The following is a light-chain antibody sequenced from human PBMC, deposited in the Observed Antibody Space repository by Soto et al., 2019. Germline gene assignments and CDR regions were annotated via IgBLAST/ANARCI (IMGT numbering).Light chain of an antibody. CDR1: SSDVGGYNY. CDR3: SSKRSSDTLYV. V-gene: IGLV2-14*01. J-gene: IGLJ1*01. CDR2: EVT. Sequence: QSALTQPPSASGSPGQSVTISCTGTSSDVGGYNYVSWYQQHPGKAPKLIIYEVTYRPSGVSARFSGSKSGNTASLTVSGLQAEDEADYYCSSKRSSDTLYVFGTGTKLTVL.